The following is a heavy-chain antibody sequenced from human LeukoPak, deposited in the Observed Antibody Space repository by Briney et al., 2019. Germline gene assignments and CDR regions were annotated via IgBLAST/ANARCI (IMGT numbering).Heavy chain of an antibody. Sequence: PGGSLRLSCAASGFTFSSYGMHWVRQAPGKGLEWVAVIWYDGSNKYYADSVKGRFTISRDNSKNTLYLQMNSLRAEDTAVYFCARESPQRSGYSYPHWGQGTLVTVSS. J-gene: IGHJ4*02. V-gene: IGHV3-33*01. CDR3: ARESPQRSGYSYPH. D-gene: IGHD5-18*01. CDR2: IWYDGSNK. CDR1: GFTFSSYG.